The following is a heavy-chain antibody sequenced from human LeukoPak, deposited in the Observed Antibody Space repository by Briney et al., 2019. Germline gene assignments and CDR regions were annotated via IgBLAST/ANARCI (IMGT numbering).Heavy chain of an antibody. CDR1: GYSISSGYY. CDR3: MMVRGDIFDY. V-gene: IGHV4-38-2*02. J-gene: IGHJ4*02. Sequence: SETLSLTCTVSGYSISSGYYWGWIRQPPGKGLEWIGSIYHSGSTYYNPSLKSRVTISVDTSKNQFSLKLGSVTAADTAVYYCMMVRGDIFDYWGQGTLVTVSS. D-gene: IGHD3-10*01. CDR2: IYHSGST.